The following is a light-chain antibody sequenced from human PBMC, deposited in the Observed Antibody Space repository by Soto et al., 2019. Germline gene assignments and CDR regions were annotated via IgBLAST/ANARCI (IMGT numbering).Light chain of an antibody. V-gene: IGLV2-23*01. Sequence: QSALTQPASVSGSPGQSITISCTGTSSDVGSYNLVSWYQQHPGKAPKLMIYEGSKRPSGVSNRFSGSKSGHTASLTISGLQAEDEADYYCCSYAGSSTPVVFGGGTKVTVL. CDR2: EGS. CDR3: CSYAGSSTPVV. J-gene: IGLJ2*01. CDR1: SSDVGSYNL.